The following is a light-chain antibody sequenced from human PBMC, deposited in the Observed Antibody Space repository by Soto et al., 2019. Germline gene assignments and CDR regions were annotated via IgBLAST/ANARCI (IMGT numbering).Light chain of an antibody. CDR3: LQHNTYPFT. CDR2: AAS. CDR1: QGITND. Sequence: DIQMTQSPSSLSASVGDRVTITCRASQGITNDLGWYQQKPGKAPKRLIYAASSLQSGVPSRFSGSGYGTEFPLTISRLQTEDFATYYCLQHNTYPFTFGPGPKVDIK. V-gene: IGKV1-17*01. J-gene: IGKJ3*01.